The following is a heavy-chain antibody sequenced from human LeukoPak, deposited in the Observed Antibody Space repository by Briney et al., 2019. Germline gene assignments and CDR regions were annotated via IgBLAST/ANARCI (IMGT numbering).Heavy chain of an antibody. V-gene: IGHV3-20*04. J-gene: IGHJ6*03. CDR2: LNSSGAIT. Sequence: RGSLRLSCAASGFTFDNYVMTWVRQAPGKELECVCGLNSSGAITGYGDSVRGRLTISRDNAKNSLYLQMNSLRAEDTAVYYCARLAYCGGVCYSGDYYCYMVVWGKGTTVTVSS. D-gene: IGHD2-21*02. CDR3: ARLAYCGGVCYSGDYYCYMVV. CDR1: GFTFDNYV.